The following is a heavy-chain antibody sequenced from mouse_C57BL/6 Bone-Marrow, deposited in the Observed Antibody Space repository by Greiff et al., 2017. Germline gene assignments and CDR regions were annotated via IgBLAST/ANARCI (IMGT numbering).Heavy chain of an antibody. Sequence: EVQRVESGGDLVKPGGSLKLSCAASGFTFSSYGMSWVRQTPDKRLEWVATISSGGSYTYYPDSVKGRFTISRDNAKNTLYLQMSSLKSEDTAMYYCARQDCHFDYWGQGTTLTVSS. J-gene: IGHJ2*01. CDR3: ARQDCHFDY. CDR2: ISSGGSYT. V-gene: IGHV5-6*01. CDR1: GFTFSSYG.